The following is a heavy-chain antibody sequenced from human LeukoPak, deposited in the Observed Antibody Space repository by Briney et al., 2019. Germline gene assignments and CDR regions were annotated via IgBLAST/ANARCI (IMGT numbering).Heavy chain of an antibody. D-gene: IGHD5-18*01. CDR3: ARDPGRGYSYAYWFDP. CDR2: IYYSGST. J-gene: IGHJ5*02. V-gene: IGHV4-39*02. CDR1: GGSISSSSYY. Sequence: PSETLSLTCTVSGGSISSSSYYWGWLRQPPGRGLEWVGSIYYSGSTYYNPSLKSRVTISVDTSKNQFSLKLSSVTAADTAVYYCARDPGRGYSYAYWFDPWGQGTLVTVSS.